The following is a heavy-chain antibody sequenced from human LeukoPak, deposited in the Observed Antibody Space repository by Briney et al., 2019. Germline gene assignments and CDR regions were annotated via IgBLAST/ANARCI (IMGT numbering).Heavy chain of an antibody. CDR2: ISGRSDST. Sequence: GGSLRLSCAASEFTFGSYAMSWARQAPGKGLEWVSAISGRSDSTYYADSVKGRFTISRDNSVNTLYLQMNSLRVEDAAVYYCVKGSSSYRPYYFDYWGQGALVTVSS. CDR1: EFTFGSYA. J-gene: IGHJ4*02. D-gene: IGHD3-16*02. V-gene: IGHV3-23*01. CDR3: VKGSSSYRPYYFDY.